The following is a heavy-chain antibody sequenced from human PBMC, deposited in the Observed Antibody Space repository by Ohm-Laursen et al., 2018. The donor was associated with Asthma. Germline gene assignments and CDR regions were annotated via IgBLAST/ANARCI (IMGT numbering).Heavy chain of an antibody. V-gene: IGHV1-8*01. J-gene: IGHJ5*02. D-gene: IGHD1-26*01. CDR3: ASRERIGTLSPWEPGGGWFDP. Sequence: GASVKVSCKASGYTFTSYDINWVRQATGQGLEWMGWMNPNSGNTGYAQKFQGRVTMTRNTSISTAYMELSSLRSEDTAVYYCASRERIGTLSPWEPGGGWFDPWGQGTLVTVSS. CDR2: MNPNSGNT. CDR1: GYTFTSYD.